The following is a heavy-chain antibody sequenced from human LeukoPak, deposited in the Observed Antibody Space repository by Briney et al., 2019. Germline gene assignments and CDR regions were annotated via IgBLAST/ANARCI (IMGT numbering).Heavy chain of an antibody. Sequence: SETLSLTCRVSDYSISSGYYWGWIRQPPGKGLEWIGSVYHSATTYYNPSLKSRVTISVDTSKNQFSLNLSSVTAADTAMYYCARAVGTSRNFFDYWGQGTLVTVSS. CDR2: VYHSATT. V-gene: IGHV4-38-2*02. CDR3: ARAVGTSRNFFDY. J-gene: IGHJ4*02. D-gene: IGHD4-23*01. CDR1: DYSISSGYY.